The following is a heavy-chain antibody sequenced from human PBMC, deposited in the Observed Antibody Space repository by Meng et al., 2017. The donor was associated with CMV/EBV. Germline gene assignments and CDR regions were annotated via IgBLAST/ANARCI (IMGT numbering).Heavy chain of an antibody. V-gene: IGHV3-48*04. D-gene: IGHD2/OR15-2a*01. CDR2: ISSSSTI. J-gene: IGHJ3*02. Sequence: GESLKISCAASGFTFSSYSMNWVRQAPGKGLEWVSYISSSSTIYYADSVKGRFTISRDNAKNSLYLQMNSLGAEDTAVYYCARESPIGVDIWGQGTMVTVSS. CDR3: ARESPIGVDI. CDR1: GFTFSSYS.